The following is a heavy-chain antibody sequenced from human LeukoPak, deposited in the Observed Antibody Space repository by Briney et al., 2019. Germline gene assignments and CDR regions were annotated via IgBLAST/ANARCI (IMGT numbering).Heavy chain of an antibody. CDR1: GFTFSGYG. J-gene: IGHJ4*02. CDR3: AARAYSGGGEPLRGSFYFDY. Sequence: GRSLRLSCAASGFTFSGYGIHWVRQPPGKGLEWVAIMSSDGANEYYADSVRGRFTLSRYNSRNTLYLHMNSLTTDDTAVYYCAARAYSGGGEPLRGSFYFDYWGQGTLVTVSS. V-gene: IGHV3-30*03. D-gene: IGHD1-14*01. CDR2: MSSDGANE.